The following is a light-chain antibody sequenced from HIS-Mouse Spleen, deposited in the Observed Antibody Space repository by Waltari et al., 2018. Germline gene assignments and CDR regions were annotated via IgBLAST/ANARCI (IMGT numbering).Light chain of an antibody. CDR1: ALPKHY. Sequence: SYELTQPPSVSVSPGQTARSTCSVYALPKHYDYWYQHKSVQATVLVIYEDSKRPSGITVRFSGSSSGTMATLTSSGAQVEDEADYYCYSTDSSGNHRVFGGGTKLTVL. CDR3: YSTDSSGNHRV. CDR2: EDS. V-gene: IGLV3-10*01. J-gene: IGLJ2*01.